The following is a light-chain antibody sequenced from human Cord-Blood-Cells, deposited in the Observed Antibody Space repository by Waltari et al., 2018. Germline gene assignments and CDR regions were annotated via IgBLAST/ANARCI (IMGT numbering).Light chain of an antibody. CDR1: QRISSY. CDR3: QQSYSTPPIT. CDR2: AAS. J-gene: IGKJ4*01. Sequence: DIQMTQSPSSLSASVGDRVTITCRASQRISSYLTWYQQKPGNTPKLLIYAASSLQSGVPARFSGSGSGTDFTLTISSLQPEDFATYYCQQSYSTPPITFGGGTKVEIK. V-gene: IGKV1-39*01.